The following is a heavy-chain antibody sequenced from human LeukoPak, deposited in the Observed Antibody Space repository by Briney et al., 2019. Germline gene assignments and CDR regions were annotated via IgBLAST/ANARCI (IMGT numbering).Heavy chain of an antibody. D-gene: IGHD6-19*01. Sequence: GGSLRLSCAASGFTFSSYAMSWVRQAPGKGLEWVSYISSSSSTIYYADSVKGRFTISRDNAKNSLYLQMNSLRAEDTAVYYCAREYSDSSGWYFPADYWGQGTLVTVSS. V-gene: IGHV3-48*01. CDR3: AREYSDSSGWYFPADY. J-gene: IGHJ4*02. CDR1: GFTFSSYA. CDR2: ISSSSSTI.